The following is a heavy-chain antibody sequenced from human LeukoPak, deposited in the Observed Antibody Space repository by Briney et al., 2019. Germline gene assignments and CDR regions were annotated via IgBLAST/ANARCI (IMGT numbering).Heavy chain of an antibody. D-gene: IGHD6-19*01. Sequence: ASVKVSCRASGYFFTNFGISWVRQAPGQGLEWMGGIIPIFGTANYAQKFQGRVTITADESTSTAYMELSGLRSEDTAVYYCARDNGGQWLDWGQGTLVTVSS. J-gene: IGHJ4*02. CDR1: GYFFTNFG. CDR2: IIPIFGTA. CDR3: ARDNGGQWLD. V-gene: IGHV1-69*13.